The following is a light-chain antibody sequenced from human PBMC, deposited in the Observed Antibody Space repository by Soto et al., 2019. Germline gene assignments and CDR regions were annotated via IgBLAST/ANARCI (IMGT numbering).Light chain of an antibody. CDR1: QSISSY. J-gene: IGKJ5*01. CDR2: AAS. Sequence: DIQMTQSPSSLSASVGDRVTITCRAGQSISSYLNWYQQKPGKAPKLLIYAASSLQSGVPSRFSGSGSGTDFTLTISCLQSEDFATYYCQQYYSYPITFGQGTRLEIK. CDR3: QQYYSYPIT. V-gene: IGKV1-39*01.